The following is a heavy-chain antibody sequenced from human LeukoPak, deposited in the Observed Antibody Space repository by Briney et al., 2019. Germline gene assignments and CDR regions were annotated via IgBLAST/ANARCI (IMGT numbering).Heavy chain of an antibody. Sequence: GASVKVSCKASGYIFTNFGISWVRQARGQGLEWMGWISGYNGNTKYVQKFQGRVTMTRDTSISTAYMELSRLRSDDTAVYYCATGGGATTGTSHGYWGQGTLVTVSS. CDR1: GYIFTNFG. D-gene: IGHD1-1*01. V-gene: IGHV1-18*01. J-gene: IGHJ4*02. CDR3: ATGGGATTGTSHGY. CDR2: ISGYNGNT.